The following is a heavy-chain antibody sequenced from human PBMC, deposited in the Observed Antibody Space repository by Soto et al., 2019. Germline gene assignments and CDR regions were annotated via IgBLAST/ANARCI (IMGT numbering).Heavy chain of an antibody. D-gene: IGHD5-18*01. CDR2: ISYDGTNK. CDR1: GFTFSTYA. Sequence: QVQLVESGGGVVLPGRSLRLSCAASGFTFSTYAMHWVRQAPGKGLEWVAVISYDGTNKYYADSVRGRFTISRDNSKNTLFLQMNSLRAEDTAVYYCAKDGGGYNYGYVMLDKYYYGMDVWGQGTTVTVSS. J-gene: IGHJ6*02. V-gene: IGHV3-30-3*01. CDR3: AKDGGGYNYGYVMLDKYYYGMDV.